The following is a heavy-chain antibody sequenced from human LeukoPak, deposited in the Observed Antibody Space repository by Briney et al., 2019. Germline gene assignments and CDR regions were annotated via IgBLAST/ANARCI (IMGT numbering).Heavy chain of an antibody. D-gene: IGHD2-15*01. CDR1: GFTFSSYG. V-gene: IGHV3-48*04. J-gene: IGHJ6*02. CDR3: ARWGCSGGSCYSGYYGMDV. Sequence: PGRSLRLSCAASGFTFSSYGMHWVRQAPGKGLEWVSYISSSGSTIYYADSVKGRFTISRDNAKNSLYLQMNSLRAEDTAVYYCARWGCSGGSCYSGYYGMDVWGQGTTVTVSS. CDR2: ISSSGSTI.